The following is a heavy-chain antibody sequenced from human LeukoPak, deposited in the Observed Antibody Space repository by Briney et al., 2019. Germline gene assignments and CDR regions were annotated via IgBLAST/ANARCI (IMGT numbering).Heavy chain of an antibody. CDR3: AKEGGRGYCSSTGSCFGDFQH. D-gene: IGHD2-2*01. CDR1: GFTFSDFS. J-gene: IGHJ1*01. Sequence: QTGGSLRLSCAASGFTFSDFSMNWVRQAPGKGLEWLSYISSTTTTIYYADSVKGRFTISRDNAKNSLYLQMNSLRAEDTAVYYCAKEGGRGYCSSTGSCFGDFQHWGQGTLVAVSS. CDR2: ISSTTTTI. V-gene: IGHV3-48*01.